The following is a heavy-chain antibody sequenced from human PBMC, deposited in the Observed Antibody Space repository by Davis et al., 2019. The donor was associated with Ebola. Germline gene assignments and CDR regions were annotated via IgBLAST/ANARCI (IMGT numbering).Heavy chain of an antibody. CDR3: AGSAAGTSYFDY. Sequence: PGGSLRLSCTVSGGSISSYYWSWIRQPPGKGLEWIGYIYYSGSTNYNPSLKSRVTISVDTSKNQFSLKLGSVTAADTAVYYCAGSAAGTSYFDYWGQGTLVTVSS. CDR2: IYYSGST. J-gene: IGHJ4*02. CDR1: GGSISSYY. D-gene: IGHD6-13*01. V-gene: IGHV4-59*01.